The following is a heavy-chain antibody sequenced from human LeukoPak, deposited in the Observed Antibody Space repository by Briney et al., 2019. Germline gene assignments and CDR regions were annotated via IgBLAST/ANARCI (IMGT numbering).Heavy chain of an antibody. CDR3: ARKAVAVDY. CDR2: IYTSGST. D-gene: IGHD6-19*01. Sequence: SETLSLTCTVSGGSISSGSYYWSWIRQPVGKGLEWIGRIYTSGSTNYNPSLKSRVTISVDTSKNQFSLKLSSVTAADTAVYYCARKAVAVDYWGQGTLVTVSS. CDR1: GGSISSGSYY. J-gene: IGHJ4*02. V-gene: IGHV4-61*02.